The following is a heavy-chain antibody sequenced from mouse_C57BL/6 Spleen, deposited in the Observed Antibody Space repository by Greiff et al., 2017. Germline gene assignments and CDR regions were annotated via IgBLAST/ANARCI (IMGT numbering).Heavy chain of an antibody. Sequence: VHVKQSVAELVRPGASVKLSCTASGFNIKNTYMHWVKQRPEQGLEWIGRIDPANGNTKYAPKFQGKATITADTSSKTANLQLSRPTSEYTAIYYCARITVVADYWGPGTTLPVSS. CDR3: ARITVVADY. CDR2: IDPANGNT. J-gene: IGHJ2*01. V-gene: IGHV14-3*01. D-gene: IGHD1-1*01. CDR1: GFNIKNTY.